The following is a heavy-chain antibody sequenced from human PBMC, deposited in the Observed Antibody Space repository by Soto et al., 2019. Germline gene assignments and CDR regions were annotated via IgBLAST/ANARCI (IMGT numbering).Heavy chain of an antibody. J-gene: IGHJ4*02. D-gene: IGHD3-3*01. CDR1: GXTFSTTC. CDR2: IKSDIDGGTK. V-gene: IGHV3-15*01. Sequence: GSLRLCCAASGXTFSTTCMNWVRQAPGKGLEWVGHIKSDIDGGTKDYAAAVKGRFTISRDDSKNTMHMKMNSLKSEDTAVYYCTTFFDLYWGQGTLVTVSS. CDR3: TTFFDLY.